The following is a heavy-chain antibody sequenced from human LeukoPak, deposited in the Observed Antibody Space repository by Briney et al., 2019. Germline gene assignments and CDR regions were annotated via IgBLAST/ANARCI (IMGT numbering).Heavy chain of an antibody. CDR1: GFTFSSYE. Sequence: GGSLRLSCAASGFTFSSYEMNWVRQAPGKGLEWVSYISSSGSTIYYADSVKGRFTISRDNAKNSLYLQMNSLRAEDTAVYYCVRWSYYGSGNIDYWGQGTLVTVSS. CDR3: VRWSYYGSGNIDY. D-gene: IGHD3-10*01. CDR2: ISSSGSTI. J-gene: IGHJ4*02. V-gene: IGHV3-48*03.